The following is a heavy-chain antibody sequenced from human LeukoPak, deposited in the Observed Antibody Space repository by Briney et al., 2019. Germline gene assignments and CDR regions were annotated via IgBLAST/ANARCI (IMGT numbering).Heavy chain of an antibody. CDR3: ARETDTLDFDY. V-gene: IGHV3-30-3*01. CDR1: GFTFSSYA. D-gene: IGHD2-15*01. J-gene: IGHJ4*02. Sequence: GGSLRLSCAASGFTFSSYAMHWVRQAPGKGLEWVAVISYDGSNKYYADSVKGRLTISRDNSKNTLYLQMNSLRAEDTAVYYCARETDTLDFDYWGQGTLVTVSS. CDR2: ISYDGSNK.